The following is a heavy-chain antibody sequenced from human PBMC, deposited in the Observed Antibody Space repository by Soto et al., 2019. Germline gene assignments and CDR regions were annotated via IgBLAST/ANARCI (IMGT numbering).Heavy chain of an antibody. CDR3: ARGGLDGSGSYYNPNWFDP. Sequence: SETLSLTCSVSGGSIRSFFWSWIRQPPGKGLEWIGYIYYSGSTYYNPSLKSRVTISVDTSKNQFSLKLNSVTAADTAVYYCARGGLDGSGSYYNPNWFDPWGQGTLVTVSS. J-gene: IGHJ5*02. CDR2: IYYSGST. CDR1: GGSIRSFF. D-gene: IGHD3-10*01. V-gene: IGHV4-59*12.